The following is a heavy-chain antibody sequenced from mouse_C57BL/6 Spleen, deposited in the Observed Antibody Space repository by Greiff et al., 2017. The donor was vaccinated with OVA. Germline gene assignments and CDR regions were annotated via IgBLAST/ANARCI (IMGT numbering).Heavy chain of an antibody. Sequence: QVQLQQPGAELVMPGASVKLSCKASGYTFTSYWMHWVKQRPGQGLEWIGEIDPSDSYTNYNQKFKGKSTLTLDKSSSTAYMQLSSLTSEDSAVYYCARGILRGYFDVWGTGTTVTVSS. CDR2: IDPSDSYT. V-gene: IGHV1-69*01. CDR3: ARGILRGYFDV. J-gene: IGHJ1*03. CDR1: GYTFTSYW.